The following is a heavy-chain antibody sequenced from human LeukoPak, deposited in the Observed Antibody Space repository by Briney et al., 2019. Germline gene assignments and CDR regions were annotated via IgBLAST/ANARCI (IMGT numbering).Heavy chain of an antibody. Sequence: GGSLRLSCAASGFTFSGYAMHWVRQAPGKGLEWVAVISYDGSNEYYANSVKGRFTISRDNSKNTLYLQMNSLSVEDTAVYYCARVGYYASGPFSYFDYWGQGTLVTVSS. CDR2: ISYDGSNE. D-gene: IGHD3-10*01. CDR3: ARVGYYASGPFSYFDY. V-gene: IGHV3-30-3*01. CDR1: GFTFSGYA. J-gene: IGHJ4*02.